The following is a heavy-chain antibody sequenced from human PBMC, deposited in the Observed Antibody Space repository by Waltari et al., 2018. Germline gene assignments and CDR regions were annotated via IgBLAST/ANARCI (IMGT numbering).Heavy chain of an antibody. CDR1: GGSISSYY. Sequence: QVQLQESGPGLVKPSETLSLTCTVSGGSISSYYWSWIRQPPGKGLAWIGYIYYSGSTNYNPSLKSRVTISVDTSKNQFSLKLSSVTAADTAVYYCARGPPYYYGSGSYYNAGVWDYWGQGTLVTVSS. J-gene: IGHJ4*02. D-gene: IGHD3-10*01. CDR2: IYYSGST. V-gene: IGHV4-59*01. CDR3: ARGPPYYYGSGSYYNAGVWDY.